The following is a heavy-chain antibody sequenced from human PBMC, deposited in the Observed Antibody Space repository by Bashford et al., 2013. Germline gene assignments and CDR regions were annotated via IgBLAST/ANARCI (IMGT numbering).Heavy chain of an antibody. CDR3: ATPTDNDAFDY. D-gene: IGHD1-1*01. V-gene: IGHV1-24*01. CDR2: FDPEDGET. J-gene: IGHJ4*02. Sequence: WVRQAPGQGLEWMGGFDPEDGETIYAQKFQGRVTMTEDTSTDTAYMELSSLRSEDTAVYYCATPTDNDAFDYVGPGNPGHRLL.